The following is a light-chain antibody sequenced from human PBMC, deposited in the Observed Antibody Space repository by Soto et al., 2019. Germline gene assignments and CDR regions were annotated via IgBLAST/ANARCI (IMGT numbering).Light chain of an antibody. Sequence: QSALTQPASVSGSPGQSITISCTGTSSDVGGYNYVSWYQQHPGKAPKLMMYDVSNRPSGVSKRFSGSKSGNTASLTISGLQAEDEADYCCSSYTSSTTLYVFGTGTKLTAL. CDR2: DVS. V-gene: IGLV2-14*01. J-gene: IGLJ1*01. CDR1: SSDVGGYNY. CDR3: SSYTSSTTLYV.